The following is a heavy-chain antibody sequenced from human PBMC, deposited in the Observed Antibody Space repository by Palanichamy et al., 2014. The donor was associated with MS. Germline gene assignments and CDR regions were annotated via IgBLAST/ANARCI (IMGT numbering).Heavy chain of an antibody. CDR2: INPNIATT. CDR3: ASQPGRTFLRGYFHGLDV. J-gene: IGHJ6*02. D-gene: IGHD3-3*01. CDR1: GYTFTGHY. Sequence: QAQLVQSGAEVKKPGASVKVSCKASGYTFTGHYLHWARQAPGQGLEWLGWINPNIATTYYVQKFQGRVTMTRDTSINTAYMELNGLTSDDTAVYYCASQPGRTFLRGYFHGLDVWGQGTTVTVSS. V-gene: IGHV1-2*02.